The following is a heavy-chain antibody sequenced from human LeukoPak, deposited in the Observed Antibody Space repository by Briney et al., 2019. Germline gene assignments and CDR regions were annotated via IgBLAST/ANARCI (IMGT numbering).Heavy chain of an antibody. V-gene: IGHV3-30-3*01. CDR1: GFTFSSYA. Sequence: PGGSLRLSCAASGFTFSSYAMHWVRQAPGKGLEWVAVISYDGSNKYYADSVKGRFTISRDNSKNTLYLQMNSLRAEDTAVYYCAKGEVVPAAPGDDAFDIWGQGTMVTVSS. CDR3: AKGEVVPAAPGDDAFDI. CDR2: ISYDGSNK. J-gene: IGHJ3*02. D-gene: IGHD2-2*01.